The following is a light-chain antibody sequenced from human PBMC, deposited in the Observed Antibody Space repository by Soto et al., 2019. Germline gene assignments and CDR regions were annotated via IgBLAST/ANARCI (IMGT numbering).Light chain of an antibody. CDR3: QQYNNWPRT. CDR2: GAS. V-gene: IGKV3-15*01. J-gene: IGKJ1*01. Sequence: IVLTQSPGTLSLSPGDRATLSCRASQRVASNLAWYQQKPGQAPRLLIYGASTRATGIPARFSGSGSGTEFTLAISSLQSEDFAVYYCQQYNNWPRTFGQGTKVDIK. CDR1: QRVASN.